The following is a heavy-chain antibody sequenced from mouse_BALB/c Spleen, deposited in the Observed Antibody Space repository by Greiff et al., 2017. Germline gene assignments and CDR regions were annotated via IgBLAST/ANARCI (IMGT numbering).Heavy chain of an antibody. V-gene: IGHV7-3*02. CDR2: IRNKANGYTT. D-gene: IGHD1-1*01. J-gene: IGHJ3*01. Sequence: EVMLVESGGGLVQPGGSLRLSCATSGFTFTDYYMSWVRQPPGKALEWLGFIRNKANGYTTEYSASVKGRFTISRDNSQSILYLQMNTLRAEDSATYYCARAYGSSSWFAYWGQGTLVTVSA. CDR3: ARAYGSSSWFAY. CDR1: GFTFTDYY.